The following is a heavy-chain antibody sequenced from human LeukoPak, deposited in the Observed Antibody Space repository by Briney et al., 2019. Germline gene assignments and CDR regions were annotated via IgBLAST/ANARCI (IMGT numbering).Heavy chain of an antibody. CDR3: AREFSYGSNGRGFDY. V-gene: IGHV4-4*07. CDR1: RGSISSYY. Sequence: PSETLSLTCTVSRGSISSYYWSWIRQPAGKGLEWIGRILTSGSTNYNPSLQSRVTMSVDTSKNQFSLKLNSMTAADTAVYYCAREFSYGSNGRGFDYWGQGTLVTVSS. J-gene: IGHJ4*02. CDR2: ILTSGST. D-gene: IGHD4-23*01.